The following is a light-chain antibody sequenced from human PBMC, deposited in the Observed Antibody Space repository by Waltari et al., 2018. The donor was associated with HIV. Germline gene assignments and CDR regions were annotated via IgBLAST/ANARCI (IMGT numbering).Light chain of an antibody. CDR2: DNT. Sequence: QSVLTQPPSVPGAPGQRVTISCTGTSSNIGAGYDVHWYQQVPGSVPRPLSYDNTDLPAGGPDRFSGSKSGTSASLAISVLQAEDEADYYCQSYDSSLKVIFGGGTKVTVL. CDR3: QSYDSSLKVI. V-gene: IGLV1-40*01. CDR1: SSNIGAGYD. J-gene: IGLJ2*01.